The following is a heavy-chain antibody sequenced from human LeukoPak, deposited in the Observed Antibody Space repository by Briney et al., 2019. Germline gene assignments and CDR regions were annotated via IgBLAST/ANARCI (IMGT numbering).Heavy chain of an antibody. D-gene: IGHD2-15*01. CDR2: IIPIFGTA. J-gene: IGHJ4*02. V-gene: IGHV1-69*05. CDR1: GGTFSSYA. Sequence: ASVKVSCKASGGTFSSYAISWVRQAPGQGLEWMGGIIPIFGTANYAQKFQGRVTITTDESTSTAYMELSRLRSEDTAVYYCARVDCSGGSCYTSFDYWGQGTLVTVSS. CDR3: ARVDCSGGSCYTSFDY.